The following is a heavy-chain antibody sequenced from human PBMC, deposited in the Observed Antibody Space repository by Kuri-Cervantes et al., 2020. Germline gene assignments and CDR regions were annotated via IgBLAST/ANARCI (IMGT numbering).Heavy chain of an antibody. Sequence: ESLKISCTVSGGSISSYYWSWIRQPPGKGLEWIGEINHSGSTNYNPSLKSRVTISVDTSKNQFSLKLSSITAADTAVYYCTRAKTARGWFDPWGQGTLVTVSS. V-gene: IGHV4-34*01. D-gene: IGHD6-6*01. J-gene: IGHJ5*02. CDR3: TRAKTARGWFDP. CDR1: GGSISSYY. CDR2: INHSGST.